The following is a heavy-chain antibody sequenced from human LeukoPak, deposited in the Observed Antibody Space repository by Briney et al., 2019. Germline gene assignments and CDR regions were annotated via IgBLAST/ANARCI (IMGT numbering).Heavy chain of an antibody. CDR3: AREDDWNYEDY. CDR1: GFTFSNYW. D-gene: IGHD1-7*01. CDR2: IKQDGSEK. J-gene: IGHJ4*02. V-gene: IGHV3-7*01. Sequence: GGSLRLSFAASGFTFSNYWMCWVRQAPGKGLEWVANIKQDGSEKYYVNSVKGRFTISRDNAKNSLYLQMNSLRAEDTAIYYCAREDDWNYEDYWGQGTLVTASS.